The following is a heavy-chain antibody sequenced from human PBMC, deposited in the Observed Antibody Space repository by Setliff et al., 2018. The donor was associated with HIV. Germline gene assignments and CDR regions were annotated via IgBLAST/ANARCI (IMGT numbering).Heavy chain of an antibody. CDR1: GGTFSSYA. D-gene: IGHD5-12*01. V-gene: IGHV1-69*13. Sequence: ASVKVSCKASGGTFSSYAISWVRQAPGQGLEWMGGIIPIFGTANYAQKFQGRVTFTADESTTTVYMELSSLRPEDTAMYYCARDAGYSGSAWNYWGQGTLVTVSS. CDR3: ARDAGYSGSAWNY. CDR2: IIPIFGTA. J-gene: IGHJ4*02.